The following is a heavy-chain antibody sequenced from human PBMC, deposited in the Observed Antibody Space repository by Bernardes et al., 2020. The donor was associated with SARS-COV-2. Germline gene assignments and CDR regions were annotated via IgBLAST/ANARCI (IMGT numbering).Heavy chain of an antibody. J-gene: IGHJ5*02. CDR3: ARRGLNYDILTGYTGGWFDP. Sequence: SETLSLTCAVYGGSFSGYYWSWIRQPPGKGLEWIGEINHSGSTNYNPSLKSRVTISVDTSKNQFSLKLSSVTAADTAVYYCARRGLNYDILTGYTGGWFDPWGQGTLVTGSA. CDR2: INHSGST. D-gene: IGHD3-9*01. CDR1: GGSFSGYY. V-gene: IGHV4-34*01.